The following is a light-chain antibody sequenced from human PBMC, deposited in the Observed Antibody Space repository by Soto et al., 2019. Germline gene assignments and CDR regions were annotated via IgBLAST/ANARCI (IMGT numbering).Light chain of an antibody. J-gene: IGKJ1*01. CDR3: QQYYSYPRT. Sequence: IRMTQSPSSFSASTGARVTITCRASQGISSYLAWYQQKPGKAPKLLIYAASTLQSGVPSRFSGSGSGTDFTLTISCLQSEDCATYFCQQYYSYPRTFGQGTKVEIK. CDR1: QGISSY. CDR2: AAS. V-gene: IGKV1-8*01.